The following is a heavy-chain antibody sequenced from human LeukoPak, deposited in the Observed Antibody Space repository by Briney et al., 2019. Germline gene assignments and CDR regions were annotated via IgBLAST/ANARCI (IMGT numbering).Heavy chain of an antibody. J-gene: IGHJ4*02. CDR2: MHPGSGDT. CDR3: ARLPTGVAGTVDF. Sequence: GASVKVSCKASGYSFTAYYIHWVRRAPGQGLELMGWMHPGSGDTNYAQNFQGRVTWTRDTSINTAYMELSGLTSDDTAMYYCARLPTGVAGTVDFWGQGTLVTVSS. V-gene: IGHV1-2*02. CDR1: GYSFTAYY. D-gene: IGHD6-19*01.